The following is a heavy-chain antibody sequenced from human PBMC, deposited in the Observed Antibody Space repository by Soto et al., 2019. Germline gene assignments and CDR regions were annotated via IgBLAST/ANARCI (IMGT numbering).Heavy chain of an antibody. CDR1: GFTFSSYA. V-gene: IGHV3-23*01. J-gene: IGHJ4*02. CDR3: AKWCEFYRFFDSFTGD. CDR2: ISGSGGST. D-gene: IGHD3-3*01. Sequence: GGSLRLSCAASGFTFSSYAMSWVRQAPGKGLEWVSAISGSGGSTYYADSVKGRFTISRDNSKNTLYLQMNSLRAEDTAVYYCAKWCEFYRFFDSFTGDWGQGSLVPFSS.